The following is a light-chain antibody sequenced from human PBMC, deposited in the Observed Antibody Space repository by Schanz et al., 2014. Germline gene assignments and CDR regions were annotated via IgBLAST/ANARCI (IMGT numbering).Light chain of an antibody. J-gene: IGLJ2*01. CDR2: GNS. CDR3: AAWDDSLSGHVL. Sequence: QSVLTQPPSVSGAPGQTVTISCTGSSSNIGAGYDVHWYQQLPGTAPKLLIYGNSNRPSGVPDRFSGSKSGTSASLAITGLQAEDEADYHCAAWDDSLSGHVLFGGGTKLTVL. CDR1: SSNIGAGYD. V-gene: IGLV1-40*01.